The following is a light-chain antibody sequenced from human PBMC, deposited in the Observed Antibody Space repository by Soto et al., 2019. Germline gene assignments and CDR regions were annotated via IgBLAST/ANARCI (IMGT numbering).Light chain of an antibody. V-gene: IGKV1-5*03. CDR1: QTISSW. CDR3: QQYSSSSQAT. Sequence: DIQMTQSPSSLSGSVGDRVTITCRASQTISSWLAWYQQKPGKAPKLLIYKASTLKSGVPSRFSGSGSGTDFTLTISRVEPEDFAVYYCQQYSSSSQATFGGGTKVDIK. J-gene: IGKJ4*01. CDR2: KAS.